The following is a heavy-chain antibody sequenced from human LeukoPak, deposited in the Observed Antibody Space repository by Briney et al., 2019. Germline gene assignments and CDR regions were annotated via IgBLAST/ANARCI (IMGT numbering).Heavy chain of an antibody. J-gene: IGHJ5*02. CDR2: INSDGSST. CDR1: GFTLSSDW. V-gene: IGHV3-74*01. D-gene: IGHD6-19*01. CDR3: AGNRGSSAYGKFDP. Sequence: PGGSLRLSCAASGFTLSSDWMHWVRQAPGKGLVWVSRINSDGSSTSYADSVKGRFTISRDNAKNTLYLQMNSLRVEDTAVYYCAGNRGSSAYGKFDPWGQGTLVTVSS.